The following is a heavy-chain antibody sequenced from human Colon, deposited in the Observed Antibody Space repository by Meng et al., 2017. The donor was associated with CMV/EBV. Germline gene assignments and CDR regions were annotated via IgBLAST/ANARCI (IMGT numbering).Heavy chain of an antibody. J-gene: IGHJ4*02. Sequence: HTCAVYGGSFSGYYWSWIRQPPGKGLEWIGEINHSGSTNYNPSLKSRVTISVDTSKNQFSLKLSSVTAADTAVYYCARGPLPGYGFYWGQGTLVTVSS. CDR3: ARGPLPGYGFY. D-gene: IGHD5-18*01. CDR2: INHSGST. CDR1: GGSFSGYY. V-gene: IGHV4-34*01.